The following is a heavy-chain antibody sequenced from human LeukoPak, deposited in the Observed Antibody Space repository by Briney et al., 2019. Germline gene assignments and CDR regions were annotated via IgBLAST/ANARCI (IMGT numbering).Heavy chain of an antibody. D-gene: IGHD3-3*01. Sequence: SETLSLTCAVYGGSFSGYYWSWIRQPPGKGLEWIGEINHSGSTNYNPSLKSRVTISVDTSKNQFSLKLSSVTAADTAVYYCARGSPGNCDFWSGYHHYFDYWGQGTLVTVSS. CDR3: ARGSPGNCDFWSGYHHYFDY. V-gene: IGHV4-34*01. J-gene: IGHJ4*02. CDR1: GGSFSGYY. CDR2: INHSGST.